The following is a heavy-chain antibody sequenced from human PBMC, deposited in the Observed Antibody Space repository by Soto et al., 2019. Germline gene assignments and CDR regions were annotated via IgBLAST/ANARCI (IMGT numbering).Heavy chain of an antibody. CDR1: GGTFSSYA. J-gene: IGHJ5*02. D-gene: IGHD2-15*01. CDR3: ASLVYCSGGSCRNWFDP. Sequence: QVQLVQSGAEVKKPGSSVKVSCKASGGTFSSYAISWVRQAPGQGLEWMGGIIPIFGTANYAQKFQGRVTITADESTCTAYMELSSLRSEDTAVYYCASLVYCSGGSCRNWFDPRGQGTLVTVSS. V-gene: IGHV1-69*01. CDR2: IIPIFGTA.